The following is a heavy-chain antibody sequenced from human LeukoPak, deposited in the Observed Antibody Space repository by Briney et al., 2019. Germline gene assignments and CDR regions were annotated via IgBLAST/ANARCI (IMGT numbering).Heavy chain of an antibody. Sequence: ASVKVSCMASGYTFTSFGISWVRQAPGQGLEWMGWISAYNGNTNYAQKLQGRVTMTTDTSTSTAYMELRSLRSDDTAVYYCARAQHWSGSLTLDYWGQGILVTVSS. CDR2: ISAYNGNT. J-gene: IGHJ4*02. CDR1: GYTFTSFG. V-gene: IGHV1-18*01. CDR3: ARAQHWSGSLTLDY. D-gene: IGHD3-3*01.